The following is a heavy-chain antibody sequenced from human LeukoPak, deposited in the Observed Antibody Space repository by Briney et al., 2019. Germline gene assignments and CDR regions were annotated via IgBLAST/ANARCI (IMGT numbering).Heavy chain of an antibody. V-gene: IGHV3-43*02. CDR3: ARESGKFDY. J-gene: IGHJ4*02. CDR1: GLPIADFA. Sequence: GGSLRLSCVASGLPIADFAMHRVRQAPGKGLEWVSLVSGDGVSTFYADSVKGRFSISRDNSKNSLSLEMNSLRTEDTAMYYCARESGKFDYWGQGTLVAVSS. CDR2: VSGDGVST.